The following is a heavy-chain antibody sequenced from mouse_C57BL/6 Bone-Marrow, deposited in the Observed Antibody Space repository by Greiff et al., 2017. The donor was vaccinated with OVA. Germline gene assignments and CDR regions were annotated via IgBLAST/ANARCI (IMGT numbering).Heavy chain of an antibody. CDR3: ARTTVVAIDY. Sequence: EVKVVESGGGLVKPGGSRKLSCAASGFTFSDYGMHWVRQAPEKGLEWVAYISSGSSTIYYADTVKGRFTISRDNAKNTLFLQMTSLRSEDTAMYYCARTTVVAIDYWGQGTTLTVSS. D-gene: IGHD1-1*01. CDR2: ISSGSSTI. V-gene: IGHV5-17*01. CDR1: GFTFSDYG. J-gene: IGHJ2*01.